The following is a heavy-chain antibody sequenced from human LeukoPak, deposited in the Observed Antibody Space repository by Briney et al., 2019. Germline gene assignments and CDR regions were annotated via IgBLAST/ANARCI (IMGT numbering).Heavy chain of an antibody. J-gene: IGHJ4*02. D-gene: IGHD6-19*01. CDR2: ITSSGSTT. V-gene: IGHV3-11*01. CDR1: GFTFSDYY. Sequence: PGGSLRLSCAASGFTFSDYYMTWIRQAPGKGLEWIAYITSSGSTTSHADSVKGRFTISRDNAKNSLYLQMNSLRAEDTAVYYCARELHSSGWYEDYWGQGTLVTVSS. CDR3: ARELHSSGWYEDY.